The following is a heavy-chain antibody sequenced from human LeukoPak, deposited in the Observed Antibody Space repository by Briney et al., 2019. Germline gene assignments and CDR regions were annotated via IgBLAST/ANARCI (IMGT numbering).Heavy chain of an antibody. CDR2: ISGSGGST. CDR1: GFTFSSYA. J-gene: IGHJ4*02. Sequence: QPGGSLRLSCAASGFTFSSYAMSWVRQAPGKGLEWVSAISGSGGSTYYADSVKGRFTISRDNSKNTLYLQMNSLRAEDTAVYYCAKDDSIAAAGTCYFDYWGQGTLVTVSS. V-gene: IGHV3-23*01. D-gene: IGHD6-13*01. CDR3: AKDDSIAAAGTCYFDY.